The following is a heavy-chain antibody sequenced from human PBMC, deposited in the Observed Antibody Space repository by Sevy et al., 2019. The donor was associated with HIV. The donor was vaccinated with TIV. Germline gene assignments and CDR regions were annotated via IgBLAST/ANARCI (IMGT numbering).Heavy chain of an antibody. J-gene: IGHJ6*02. Sequence: SGPTLVKPTQTLTLSCAYSGFSLSVHNVGVGWIHQPPGQALEWLGVVYWTDLKKYNPSLKSRLTITKDTSNNQVVLTLAAVAPVDTATYYCAHTSDTFSTFYSYYNFRGLDVWGPGITVTVSS. V-gene: IGHV2-5*01. CDR1: GFSLSVHNVG. CDR2: VYWTDLK. D-gene: IGHD1-1*01. CDR3: AHTSDTFSTFYSYYNFRGLDV.